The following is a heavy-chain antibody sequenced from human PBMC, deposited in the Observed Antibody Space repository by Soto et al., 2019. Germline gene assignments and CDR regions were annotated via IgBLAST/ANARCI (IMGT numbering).Heavy chain of an antibody. CDR2: IIPIFGTA. CDR1: GVTFSSYA. V-gene: IGHV1-69*01. CDR3: ARDLRFLEWLHSTHYDYGMYV. D-gene: IGHD3-3*01. Sequence: QVQLVQSGAEVKKPGSSVKVSCKASGVTFSSYAISWVRQAPGQGLEWMVGIIPIFGTANYAQKFQGRVTITADESTSTAYMELSSVRSEDTAVYYCARDLRFLEWLHSTHYDYGMYVWGQGTTVTVSS. J-gene: IGHJ6*02.